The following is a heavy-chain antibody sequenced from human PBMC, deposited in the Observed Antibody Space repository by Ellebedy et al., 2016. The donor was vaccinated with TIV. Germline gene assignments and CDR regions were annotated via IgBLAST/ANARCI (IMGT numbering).Heavy chain of an antibody. D-gene: IGHD1-7*01. CDR2: IGSKGYGGTT. CDR3: TREAANWNYPYYYYNGMDV. Sequence: GESLKISXTASGFTFGDFAISWVRRAPGKGLEWVGFIGSKGYGGTTQYAASVKGRFTISRDDSKSIAYLQMNSLKTEDTALYYCTREAANWNYPYYYYNGMDVWGQGTTVTVSS. V-gene: IGHV3-49*04. CDR1: GFTFGDFA. J-gene: IGHJ6*02.